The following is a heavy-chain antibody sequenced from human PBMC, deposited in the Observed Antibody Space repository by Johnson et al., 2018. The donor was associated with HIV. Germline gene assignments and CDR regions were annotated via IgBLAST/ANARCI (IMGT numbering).Heavy chain of an antibody. CDR2: IWYDGSNK. CDR1: GFTVSNKY. D-gene: IGHD3-22*01. Sequence: VQLVESGGGLVQPGGSLRLSCAASGFTVSNKYMSWVRQAPGKGLEWVAVIWYDGSNKYYADSVKGRFTISRDNSKNTLYLQMNSLRAEDTAVYYCAKGQSSGYPKDAFDIWGRGTIVIVSS. CDR3: AKGQSSGYPKDAFDI. V-gene: IGHV3-33*06. J-gene: IGHJ3*02.